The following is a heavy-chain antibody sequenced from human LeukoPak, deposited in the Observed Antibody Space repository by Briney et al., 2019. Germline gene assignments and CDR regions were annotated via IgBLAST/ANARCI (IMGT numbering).Heavy chain of an antibody. J-gene: IGHJ6*03. CDR3: AREAGDSSGYYRTDYYYYYMDV. D-gene: IGHD3-22*01. CDR1: GYTFTSYY. Sequence: ASVKVSCKASGYTFTSYYMHWVRQAPGQELEWMGIINPSGGSTSYAQKFQGRVTMTRDMSTSTVYMELSSLRSEDTAVYYCAREAGDSSGYYRTDYYYYYMDVWGKGTTVTVSS. V-gene: IGHV1-46*01. CDR2: INPSGGST.